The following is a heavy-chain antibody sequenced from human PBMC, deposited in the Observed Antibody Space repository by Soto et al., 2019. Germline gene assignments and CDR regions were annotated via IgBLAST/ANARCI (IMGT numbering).Heavy chain of an antibody. J-gene: IGHJ6*03. D-gene: IGHD3-9*01. CDR2: ISGSGGST. CDR1: GFTFSSYA. V-gene: IGHV3-23*01. Sequence: PGGSLRLSCAASGFTFSSYAMSWVRQAPGKGLEWVSAISGSGGSTYYADSVKGRFTISRDNSKNTLYLQMNSLRAEDTAVYYCAKDMHARYYDILTGYYNQARNYYYYMDVWGKGTTVTVSS. CDR3: AKDMHARYYDILTGYYNQARNYYYYMDV.